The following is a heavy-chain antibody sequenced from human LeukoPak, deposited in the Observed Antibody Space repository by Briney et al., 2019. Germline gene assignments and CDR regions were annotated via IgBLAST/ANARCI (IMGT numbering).Heavy chain of an antibody. J-gene: IGHJ4*02. CDR1: GFTFSSYS. V-gene: IGHV3-21*01. Sequence: GGSLRLSCAASGFTFSSYSMNWVRQAPGKGLEWVSSISSSSSYIYYADSVKGRFAISRDNAKNSLYLQMNSLRAEDTAVYYCARVWEGIGGYCSGGSCYSIDYWGQGTLVTVSS. CDR2: ISSSSSYI. D-gene: IGHD2-15*01. CDR3: ARVWEGIGGYCSGGSCYSIDY.